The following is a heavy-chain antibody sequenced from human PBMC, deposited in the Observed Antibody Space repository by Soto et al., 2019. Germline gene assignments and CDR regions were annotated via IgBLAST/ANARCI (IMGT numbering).Heavy chain of an antibody. D-gene: IGHD3-10*01. V-gene: IGHV3-64*01. CDR1: GFTFSSYA. Sequence: GGSLRLSCVASGFTFSSYAMHWVRQAPGKGLEYVSAISSNGGSTYYANSGKVRFTISRDNSKNTLYLQMGSLRAEDMAVYYCARAPYYYGSGSYTDYWGQGTLVTVSS. CDR2: ISSNGGST. J-gene: IGHJ4*02. CDR3: ARAPYYYGSGSYTDY.